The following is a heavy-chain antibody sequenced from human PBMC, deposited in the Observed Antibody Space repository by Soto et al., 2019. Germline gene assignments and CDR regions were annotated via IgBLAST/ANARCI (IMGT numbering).Heavy chain of an antibody. CDR1: GGSFSGYY. J-gene: IGHJ4*02. CDR3: ARGYGYCSGGSCPIDY. Sequence: QVQLQQWGAGLLKPSETLSLTCAVYGGSFSGYYWSWIRQPPGKGLEWIGEINHSGSTNYNPSLKSRVTISVDTSKNQFSLKLSSVPAADTAVYYCARGYGYCSGGSCPIDYWGQGTLVTVSS. V-gene: IGHV4-34*01. D-gene: IGHD2-15*01. CDR2: INHSGST.